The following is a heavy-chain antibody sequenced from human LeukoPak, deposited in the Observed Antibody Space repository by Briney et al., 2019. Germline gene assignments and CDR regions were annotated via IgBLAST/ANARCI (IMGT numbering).Heavy chain of an antibody. CDR2: IYHSGST. CDR1: GYSISSGYY. J-gene: IGHJ4*02. Sequence: PSETLSLTCTVSGYSISSGYYWGWIRQPPGKGLEWIGSIYHSGSTYYNPSLKSRVTISVDTSKNQFSLKLSSVTAADTAVYYCARDKSVAAAAYYFDYWGQGTLVTVSS. D-gene: IGHD6-13*01. V-gene: IGHV4-38-2*02. CDR3: ARDKSVAAAAYYFDY.